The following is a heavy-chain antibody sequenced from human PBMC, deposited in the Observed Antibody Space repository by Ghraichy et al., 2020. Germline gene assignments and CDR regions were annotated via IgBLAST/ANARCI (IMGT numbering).Heavy chain of an antibody. CDR3: ARVGPYYDSSGYYYPIDY. V-gene: IGHV3-48*01. J-gene: IGHJ4*02. D-gene: IGHD3-22*01. Sequence: LSLTCAASGFTFSSYSMNWVRQAPGKGLEWVLYISSSSSTIYYADSVKGRFTISRDNAKNSLYLQMNSLRAEDTAVYYCARVGPYYDSSGYYYPIDYWGQGTLVTVSS. CDR2: ISSSSSTI. CDR1: GFTFSSYS.